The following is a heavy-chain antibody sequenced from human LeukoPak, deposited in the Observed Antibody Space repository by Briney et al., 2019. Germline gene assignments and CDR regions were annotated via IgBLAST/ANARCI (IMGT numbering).Heavy chain of an antibody. CDR3: ARWHMNSQDV. Sequence: SETLSLTCTVSDGSISYYYWSWIRQPAGKGLDWIGRIYVGGSTNYSPSLKSRVSMSLDKSKNQLSLKLISVSAADTAVYYCARWHMNSQDVWGRGTAVTVS. J-gene: IGHJ6*02. V-gene: IGHV4-4*07. CDR1: DGSISYYY. CDR2: IYVGGST. D-gene: IGHD4-23*01.